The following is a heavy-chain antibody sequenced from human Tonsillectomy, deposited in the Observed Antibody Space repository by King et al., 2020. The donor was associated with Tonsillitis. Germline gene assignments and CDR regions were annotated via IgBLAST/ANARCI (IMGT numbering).Heavy chain of an antibody. Sequence: EVQLVESGGDLVKPGGSLRLSCAASGLIFSNAYMNWFRQAPGQGLEWVGRIKTNGDGAAVDYAALVKGRFTISRDDSKKTLYLQMDSLKSEDTAAYFCNIEFYHVSRGYVYWGEGIPVTVSS. CDR2: IKTNGDGAAV. CDR1: GLIFSNAY. CDR3: NIEFYHVSRGYVY. V-gene: IGHV3-15*01. J-gene: IGHJ4*02. D-gene: IGHD3-10*02.